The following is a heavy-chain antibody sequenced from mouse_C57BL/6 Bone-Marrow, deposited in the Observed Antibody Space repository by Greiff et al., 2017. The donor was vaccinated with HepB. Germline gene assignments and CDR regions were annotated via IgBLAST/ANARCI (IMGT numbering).Heavy chain of an antibody. CDR1: GYAFSSSW. J-gene: IGHJ2*01. V-gene: IGHV1-82*01. D-gene: IGHD3-3*01. CDR2: IYPGDGDT. CDR3: ARSGTNFDY. Sequence: QVQLKESGPELVKPGASVKISCKASGYAFSSSWMNWVKQRPGKGLEWIGRIYPGDGDTNYNGKFKGKATLTADKSSSTAYMQLSSLTSEDSAVYFCARSGTNFDYWGQGTTLTVSS.